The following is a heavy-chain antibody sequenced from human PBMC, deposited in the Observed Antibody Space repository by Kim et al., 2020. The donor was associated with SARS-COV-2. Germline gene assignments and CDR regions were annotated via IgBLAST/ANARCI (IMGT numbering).Heavy chain of an antibody. CDR2: IYYSGST. D-gene: IGHD3-9*01. CDR1: GGSISSSSYY. Sequence: SETLSLTCTVSGGSISSSSYYWGWIRQPPGKGLEWIGSIYYSGSTYYNPSLKSRVTISVDTSKNQFSLKLSSVTAADTAVYYCAMGGAYYDILTGYYWKTRPYGMDVWGQGTTVTVSS. CDR3: AMGGAYYDILTGYYWKTRPYGMDV. J-gene: IGHJ6*02. V-gene: IGHV4-39*01.